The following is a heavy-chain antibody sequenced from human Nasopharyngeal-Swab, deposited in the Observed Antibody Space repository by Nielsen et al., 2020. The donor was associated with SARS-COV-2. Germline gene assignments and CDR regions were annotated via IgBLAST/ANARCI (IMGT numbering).Heavy chain of an antibody. CDR2: ISSSSSYI. Sequence: GESLKISCAASGFTFSSYSMNWVRQAPGKGLEWVSSISSSSSYIYYADSVKGRFTISRDNAKNSLYLQMYSLRAEDTAVYYCARDRVTAMVPLYYYYYGMDVWGQGTTVTVSS. CDR1: GFTFSSYS. CDR3: ARDRVTAMVPLYYYYYGMDV. V-gene: IGHV3-21*01. D-gene: IGHD5-18*01. J-gene: IGHJ6*02.